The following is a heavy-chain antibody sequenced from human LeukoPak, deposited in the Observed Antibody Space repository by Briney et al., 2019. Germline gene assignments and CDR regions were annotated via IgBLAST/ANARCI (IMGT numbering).Heavy chain of an antibody. D-gene: IGHD4-17*01. V-gene: IGHV1-69*13. CDR2: IIPIFGTA. CDR3: ARGDLNDYGDYVDSFDY. CDR1: GYTFTSYG. Sequence: SVKVSCTASGYTFTSYGISWVRQAPGQGLEWMGGIIPIFGTANYAQKFQGRVTITADESTSTAYMELSSLRSEDTAVYYCARGDLNDYGDYVDSFDYWGQGTLVTVSS. J-gene: IGHJ4*02.